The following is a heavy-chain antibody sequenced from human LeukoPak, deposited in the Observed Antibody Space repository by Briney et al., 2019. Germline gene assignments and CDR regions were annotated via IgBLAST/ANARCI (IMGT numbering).Heavy chain of an antibody. CDR3: ARTTHDSGGY. CDR1: GFTFSSYW. CDR2: IRQDGSDK. V-gene: IGHV3-7*04. D-gene: IGHD4-17*01. Sequence: GGSLRLSCVASGFTFSSYWMTWVRQAPGKGLEWVANIRQDGSDKYYVDSVKGRFTISRDNAKNSLYLQMNSLRAEDTAVYYCARTTHDSGGYWGQGTPVTVSS. J-gene: IGHJ4*02.